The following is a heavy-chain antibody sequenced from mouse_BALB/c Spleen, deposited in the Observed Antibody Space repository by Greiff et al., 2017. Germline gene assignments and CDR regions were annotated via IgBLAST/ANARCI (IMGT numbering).Heavy chain of an antibody. CDR2: IDPANGNT. Sequence: VQLHHSGAELVKPGASVKLSCTASGFNIKDTYMHWVKQRPEQGLEWIGRIDPANGNTKYDPKFQGKATITADTSSNTAYLQLSSLTSEDTAVYYCARGPRYYAMDYWGQGTSVTVSS. CDR3: ARGPRYYAMDY. J-gene: IGHJ4*01. CDR1: GFNIKDTY. V-gene: IGHV14-3*02.